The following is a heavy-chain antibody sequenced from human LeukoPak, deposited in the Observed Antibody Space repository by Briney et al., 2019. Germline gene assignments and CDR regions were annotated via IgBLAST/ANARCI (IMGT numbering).Heavy chain of an antibody. CDR3: ARGGSGNGWYPRFDD. CDR1: GGSFSGYY. J-gene: IGHJ4*02. Sequence: PSETLSLTCAVYGGSFSGYYWSWIRQPPGKGLEWIGEIYHSGSTNYNPSLKSRVTISVDKSKNQFSLKLSSVTAADTAVYYCARGGSGNGWYPRFDDWGQGTLVTVSS. V-gene: IGHV4-34*01. D-gene: IGHD6-19*01. CDR2: IYHSGST.